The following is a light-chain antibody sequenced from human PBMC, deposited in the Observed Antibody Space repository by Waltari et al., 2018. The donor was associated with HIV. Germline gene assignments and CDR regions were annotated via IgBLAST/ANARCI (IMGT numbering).Light chain of an antibody. CDR2: EVS. Sequence: QSALTQPASVSGSPGQSITISCTGTSSAVGRYNLVSWYQQHPGKAPKLIIYEVSKRPSGVSNRFSGSKSGNTASLTISGLQAEDEADYYCCSYAVSSTYVFGTGTKVTVL. V-gene: IGLV2-23*02. CDR1: SSAVGRYNL. CDR3: CSYAVSSTYV. J-gene: IGLJ1*01.